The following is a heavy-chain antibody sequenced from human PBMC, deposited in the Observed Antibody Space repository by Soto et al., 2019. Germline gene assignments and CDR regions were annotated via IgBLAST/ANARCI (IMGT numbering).Heavy chain of an antibody. CDR1: GFTFSSYD. D-gene: IGHD6-25*01. CDR2: IGTAGDT. J-gene: IGHJ6*02. V-gene: IGHV3-13*04. CDR3: ARGGYQDYYYGMDV. Sequence: GGSLRLSCAASGFTFSSYDMHWVRQATGKGLEWVSAIGTAGDTYYPGSVKGRFTISRENAKNSLYLQMNSLRAGDTAVYYCARGGYQDYYYGMDVWGQGTTVTVSS.